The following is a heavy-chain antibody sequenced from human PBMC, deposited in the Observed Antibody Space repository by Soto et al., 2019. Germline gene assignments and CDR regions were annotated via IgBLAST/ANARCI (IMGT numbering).Heavy chain of an antibody. D-gene: IGHD3-3*01. J-gene: IGHJ3*02. Sequence: QVQLQESGPGLVKPSETLSLTCTVSGGSISSYYWSWIRQPPGNGLEWIGYIYYSGSTNYNPSLKSRVTISVDTSKNHFSLKLSSVTAADTAVDYCERSFGVVIRSPDAFDIWGQGTMVTVSS. CDR3: ERSFGVVIRSPDAFDI. V-gene: IGHV4-59*01. CDR2: IYYSGST. CDR1: GGSISSYY.